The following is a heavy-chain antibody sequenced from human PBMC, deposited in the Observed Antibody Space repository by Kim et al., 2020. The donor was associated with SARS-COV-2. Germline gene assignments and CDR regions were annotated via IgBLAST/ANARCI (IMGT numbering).Heavy chain of an antibody. J-gene: IGHJ6*02. CDR2: ISAYNGNT. CDR1: GYTFTSYG. D-gene: IGHD2-2*02. V-gene: IGHV1-18*01. CDR3: ARDQISQVPAAILENYYYGMDV. Sequence: ASVKVSCKASGYTFTSYGISWVRQAPGQGLEWMGWISAYNGNTNYAQKLQGRVTMTTDTSTSTAYMELRSLRSDDTAVYYCARDQISQVPAAILENYYYGMDVWGQGTTVTVSS.